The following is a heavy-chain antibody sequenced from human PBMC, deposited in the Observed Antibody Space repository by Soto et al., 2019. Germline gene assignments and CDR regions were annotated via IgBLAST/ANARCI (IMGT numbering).Heavy chain of an antibody. V-gene: IGHV3-30*18. CDR3: AKTACTNAFEI. D-gene: IGHD6-13*01. CDR1: GFTFSSYG. Sequence: PGGSQRLSCAASGFTFSSYGMHWVRQAPGKGLEWVSVISYDGSNKYYADSVKGRFTISRDNSKNTLYLQMNSLRAEDTAVYYCAKTACTNAFEICGRLTMGTV. J-gene: IGHJ3*02. CDR2: ISYDGSNK.